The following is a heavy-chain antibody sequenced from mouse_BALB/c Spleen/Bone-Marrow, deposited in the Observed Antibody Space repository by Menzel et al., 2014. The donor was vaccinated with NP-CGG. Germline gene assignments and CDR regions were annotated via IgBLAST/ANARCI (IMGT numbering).Heavy chain of an antibody. CDR3: ARSNGYYAMDY. Sequence: QLQQSGPDLVKPSQSLSLTCTVTGYSITSGYSWHWIRQFPGNNLEWLGYIHYSAGTNYNPSLKSRISITRDTSKNQFFLQLNSVTTEDTATYYCARSNGYYAMDYWGQGTSVTVSS. CDR1: GYSITSGYS. CDR2: IHYSAGT. J-gene: IGHJ4*01. V-gene: IGHV3-1*02.